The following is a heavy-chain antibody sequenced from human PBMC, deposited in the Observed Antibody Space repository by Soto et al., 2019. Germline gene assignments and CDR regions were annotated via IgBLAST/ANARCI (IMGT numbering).Heavy chain of an antibody. CDR3: ARGLLLWFGELSRRGGYYFYMDV. CDR1: GGSFSGYY. Sequence: QVQLQQWGAGLLKPSETLSLTCAVYGGSFSGYYWSWIRQTPGKGLEWIGEINDSGSTNNNPALESRVTNLGDTPKNHFSLKLSSVTAADTSVYDWARGLLLWFGELSRRGGYYFYMDVWGKGTTDTVAS. D-gene: IGHD3-10*01. V-gene: IGHV4-34*01. CDR2: INDSGST. J-gene: IGHJ6*03.